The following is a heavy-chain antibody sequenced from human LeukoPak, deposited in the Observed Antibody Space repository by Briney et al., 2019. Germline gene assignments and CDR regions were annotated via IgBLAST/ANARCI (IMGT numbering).Heavy chain of an antibody. J-gene: IGHJ3*02. D-gene: IGHD2-2*02. CDR3: ARGSSYTGAFDI. V-gene: IGHV1-8*01. CDR2: MNPNSGNT. CDR1: GYTFTSYD. Sequence: GASVKVSCKASGYTFTSYDINWVRQATGQGPEWMGWMNPNSGNTGYAQKFQGRVTMTRNTSISTAYMELSSLRSEDTAVYYCARGSSYTGAFDIWGQGTMVTVSS.